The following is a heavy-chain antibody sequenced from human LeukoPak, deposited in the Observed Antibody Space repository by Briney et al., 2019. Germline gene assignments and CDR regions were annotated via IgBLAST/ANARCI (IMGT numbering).Heavy chain of an antibody. D-gene: IGHD5-12*01. J-gene: IGHJ6*02. CDR3: ARDRQGYSGYEPHYYDYGMDV. CDR1: GGTFSSYA. CDR2: IIPIFGTA. Sequence: WASVKVSCKASGGTFSSYAISWVRQAPGQGLEWMGGIIPIFGTANYAQKFRGRVTITTDESTSTAYMELSSLRSEDTAVYYCARDRQGYSGYEPHYYDYGMDVWGQGTTVTVSS. V-gene: IGHV1-69*05.